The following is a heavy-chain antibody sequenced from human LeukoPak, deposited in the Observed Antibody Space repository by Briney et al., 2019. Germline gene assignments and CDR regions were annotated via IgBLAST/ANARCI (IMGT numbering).Heavy chain of an antibody. Sequence: GGSLRLSCAASGFTVSRNYMSWVRQAPGKGLEWVSVIYSGGSTYYADSVKGRFTISRDNSKDTVYLQMNSLRAEDTAVYYCGSSSSWSYIDYWGQETLVTVSS. CDR1: GFTVSRNY. D-gene: IGHD6-13*01. CDR3: GSSSSWSYIDY. CDR2: IYSGGST. J-gene: IGHJ4*02. V-gene: IGHV3-53*01.